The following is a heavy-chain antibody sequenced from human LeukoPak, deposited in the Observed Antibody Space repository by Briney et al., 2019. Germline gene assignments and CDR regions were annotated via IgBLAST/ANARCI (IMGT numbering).Heavy chain of an antibody. CDR2: FYYSGTT. V-gene: IGHV4-39*07. CDR1: GGSIRGSSYY. J-gene: IGHJ4*02. Sequence: PSETLSLTCTVSGGSIRGSSYYLGWIRQPPGKGLEWIGGFYYSGTTYCNPSLESRVTISVDTSKNQFSLKLSSVTAADTAVYYCAFWSGYYSGSGEYNWGQGTLVTFSS. CDR3: AFWSGYYSGSGEYN. D-gene: IGHD3-3*01.